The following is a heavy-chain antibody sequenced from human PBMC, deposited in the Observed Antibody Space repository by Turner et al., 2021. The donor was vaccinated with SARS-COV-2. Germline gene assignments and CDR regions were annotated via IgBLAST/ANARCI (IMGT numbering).Heavy chain of an antibody. D-gene: IGHD6-6*01. Sequence: EVQMAESGGGLVQPGGSLILTCAASAFTFSSYWMTWVRQAPGKGLGWVANIKQDGSERYYVDSVKGRFTISRDNAKNSLYLQMNSLGAEDTAVYYCARVYSSSSGRNAFDIWGQGTMVTVSS. V-gene: IGHV3-7*01. CDR1: AFTFSSYW. CDR3: ARVYSSSSGRNAFDI. J-gene: IGHJ3*02. CDR2: IKQDGSER.